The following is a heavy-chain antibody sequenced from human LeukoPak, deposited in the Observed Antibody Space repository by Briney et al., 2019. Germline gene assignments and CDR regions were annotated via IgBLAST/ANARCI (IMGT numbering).Heavy chain of an antibody. Sequence: ASVKVSCKASGYTFTSYGIRWVRQPPGQGLEWMGWISAYNGNTNYAQKLQGRVTMTTDTSTSTAYMELRSLRSDDTAVYYWATEWAEDWFDPWGQGTLVTVSS. CDR2: ISAYNGNT. J-gene: IGHJ5*02. D-gene: IGHD1-26*01. V-gene: IGHV1-18*04. CDR3: ATEWAEDWFDP. CDR1: GYTFTSYG.